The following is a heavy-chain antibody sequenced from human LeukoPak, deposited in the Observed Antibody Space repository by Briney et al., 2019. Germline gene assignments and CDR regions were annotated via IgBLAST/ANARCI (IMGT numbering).Heavy chain of an antibody. Sequence: SETLSLTCAVYGGSFSGYYWSWIRQPPGKGLEWIGEINHSGSTNYNPSLKSRVTISVDTSKNQFSLKLSSVTAADTAVYYCARGRRGTYYYGSGSGPAFDYWGQGTLVTVSS. CDR1: GGSFSGYY. D-gene: IGHD3-10*01. J-gene: IGHJ4*02. V-gene: IGHV4-34*01. CDR2: INHSGST. CDR3: ARGRRGTYYYGSGSGPAFDY.